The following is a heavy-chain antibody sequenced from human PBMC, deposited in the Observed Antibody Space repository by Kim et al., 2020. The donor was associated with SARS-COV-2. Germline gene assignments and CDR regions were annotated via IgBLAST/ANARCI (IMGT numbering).Heavy chain of an antibody. CDR2: ICSGYST. V-gene: IGHV3-53*01. J-gene: IGHJ4*02. CDR1: GFTLSSNY. Sequence: GGSLRLSCEASGFTLSSNYMSWVRQAPGKGLEWVSVICSGYSTSYADSVRGRFTISRHNSKNTLFLQMNSLRAEDTAVYYCARDGHYYDSSGYYGDWGQGTLVTVSS. D-gene: IGHD3-22*01. CDR3: ARDGHYYDSSGYYGD.